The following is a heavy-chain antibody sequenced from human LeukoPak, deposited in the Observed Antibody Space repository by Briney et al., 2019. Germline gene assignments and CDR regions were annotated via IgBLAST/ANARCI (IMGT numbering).Heavy chain of an antibody. J-gene: IGHJ6*03. CDR2: TQYDGSNT. D-gene: IGHD2-2*01. CDR3: AKDHSGYCLSASSLCYVDV. CDR1: GFTFSNYG. Sequence: GGSLRLSCAASGFTFSNYGMHWVRQAPGKGLQWVAFTQYDGSNTYYGDSVKGRFTIPRGNSENTLYLQMNSLRAEDTAVYYCAKDHSGYCLSASSLCYVDVWGKGTTVTVSS. V-gene: IGHV3-30*02.